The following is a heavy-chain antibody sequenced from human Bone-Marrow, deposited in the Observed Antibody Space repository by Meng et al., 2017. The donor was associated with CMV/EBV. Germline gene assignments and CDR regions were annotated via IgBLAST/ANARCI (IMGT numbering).Heavy chain of an antibody. J-gene: IGHJ5*02. CDR1: GYTFTSYG. Sequence: ASVKVSCKASGYTFTSYGISWVRQAPGQGLEWMGWISAYNGNTNYAQKLQGRVTMTTDTSTSTAYMELRSLRSDDTAVYYGARVTYYDFWSGYFNWFDPWGQGTLVTVSS. CDR3: ARVTYYDFWSGYFNWFDP. CDR2: ISAYNGNT. D-gene: IGHD3-3*01. V-gene: IGHV1-18*01.